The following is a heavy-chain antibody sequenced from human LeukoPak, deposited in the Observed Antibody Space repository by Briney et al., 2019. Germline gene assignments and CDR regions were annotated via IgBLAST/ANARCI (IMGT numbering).Heavy chain of an antibody. CDR1: GYTFTSYG. CDR3: ARDMDSSGLGGYYYYYMDV. J-gene: IGHJ6*03. V-gene: IGHV1-18*01. D-gene: IGHD6-19*01. CDR2: ISAYNGNT. Sequence: AASVKVSCKASGYTFTSYGISWVRQAPGQGLEWMGWISAYNGNTNYAQKLQGRVTMTRDMSTSTVYMELSSLRSEDTAVYYCARDMDSSGLGGYYYYYMDVWGKGTTVTVSS.